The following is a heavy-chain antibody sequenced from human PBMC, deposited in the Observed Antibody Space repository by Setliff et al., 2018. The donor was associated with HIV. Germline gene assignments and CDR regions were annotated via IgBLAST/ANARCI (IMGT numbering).Heavy chain of an antibody. J-gene: IGHJ6*02. D-gene: IGHD2-15*01. CDR2: IIHTGST. Sequence: SETLSLTCAVYGGSFSGYYWSWIRQPPGKGLEWIGEIIHTGSTNYNPSLKSRVTISVDTSKNQFSLQLKHVTAADTAIYYCAREQYHFVVDYYYYYGMDVWGQGNTVTVSS. V-gene: IGHV4-34*12. CDR1: GGSFSGYY. CDR3: AREQYHFVVDYYYYYGMDV.